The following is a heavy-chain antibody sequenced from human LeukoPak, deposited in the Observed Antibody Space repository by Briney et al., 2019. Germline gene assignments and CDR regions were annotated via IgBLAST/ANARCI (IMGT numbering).Heavy chain of an antibody. CDR3: AKGSNWGSGYYFDF. Sequence: GGSLRLSCAASGFTFSSYVMGWVRQAPGKGLEWVSSITSSGSTTYYADSVKGRFTISRDNSENTLYLQMSSLRADETALYYCAKGSNWGSGYYFDFWGQGALVTVSS. CDR2: ITSSGSTT. CDR1: GFTFSSYV. V-gene: IGHV3-23*01. D-gene: IGHD7-27*01. J-gene: IGHJ4*02.